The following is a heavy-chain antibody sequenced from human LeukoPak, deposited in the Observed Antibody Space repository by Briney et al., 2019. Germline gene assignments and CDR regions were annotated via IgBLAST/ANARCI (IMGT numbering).Heavy chain of an antibody. CDR1: GFTFSSYG. J-gene: IGHJ3*02. CDR2: IRYDGSNK. V-gene: IGHV3-30*02. Sequence: GGSLRLSCAASGFTFSSYGMHWVRQAPGKGLEWVAFIRYDGSNKYYADSVKGRFTISRDNSKNTLYLQMNSLRAEDTAVYYCAREGGYGDHEGAFDIWGQGTMVTVSS. D-gene: IGHD4-17*01. CDR3: AREGGYGDHEGAFDI.